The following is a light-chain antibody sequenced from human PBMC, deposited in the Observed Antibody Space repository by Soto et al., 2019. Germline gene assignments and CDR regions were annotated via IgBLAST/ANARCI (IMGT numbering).Light chain of an antibody. CDR3: QQYNDNWPT. V-gene: IGKV3-15*01. CDR1: QSVRTN. J-gene: IGKJ1*01. Sequence: EIVMTQSPATLSVSPGERATRSCRASQSVRTNLAWYQHKPGQSPRLLIYGASNRATGFPARFSGSGSGTEFTLTIIGLQSEDFAVYYCQQYNDNWPTFGQGTKVEVK. CDR2: GAS.